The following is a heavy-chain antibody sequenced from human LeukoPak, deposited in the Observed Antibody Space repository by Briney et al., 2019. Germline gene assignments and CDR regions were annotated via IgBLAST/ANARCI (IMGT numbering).Heavy chain of an antibody. Sequence: ASVKVSCKASGYTFTGYYMHWVRRAPGQGLEWMGWINPNSGGTNYAQKFQGWVTMTRDTSISTAYMELSRLRSDDTAVYYCARDREMATMGKYYYYYGMDVWGQGTTVTVSS. J-gene: IGHJ6*02. CDR1: GYTFTGYY. CDR3: ARDREMATMGKYYYYYGMDV. CDR2: INPNSGGT. V-gene: IGHV1-2*04. D-gene: IGHD5-24*01.